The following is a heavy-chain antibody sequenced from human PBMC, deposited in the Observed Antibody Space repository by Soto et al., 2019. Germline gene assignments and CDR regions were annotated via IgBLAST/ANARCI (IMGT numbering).Heavy chain of an antibody. CDR1: VGSITPYY. V-gene: IGHV4-4*07. CDR3: ARGGMVIIPTATAFDY. J-gene: IGHJ4*02. D-gene: IGHD1-1*01. CDR2: IYASGST. Sequence: SETLSLTCSVSVGSITPYYWSWIRQPAGKGLEWIGRIYASGSTNYNPSLKSRVTMSVATSKNQFSLKLTSVTAADTATYYCARGGMVIIPTATAFDYWGQGTLVTVSS.